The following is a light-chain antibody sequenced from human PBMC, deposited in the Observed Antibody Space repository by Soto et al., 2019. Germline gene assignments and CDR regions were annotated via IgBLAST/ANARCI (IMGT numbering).Light chain of an antibody. CDR2: EVS. Sequence: QSVLTQPPSASGSPGQSVTISCTGTSSDVGGYNYVSWYQQHPGKAPKLMIYEVSKRPSGVPDRFSGSKSGNTASLTVSGLLAEDEADYYCSSYAGSISYVFGTGTKVTVL. V-gene: IGLV2-8*01. J-gene: IGLJ1*01. CDR1: SSDVGGYNY. CDR3: SSYAGSISYV.